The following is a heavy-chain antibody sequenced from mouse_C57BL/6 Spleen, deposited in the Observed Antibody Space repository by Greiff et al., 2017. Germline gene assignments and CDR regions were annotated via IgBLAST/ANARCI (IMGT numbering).Heavy chain of an antibody. V-gene: IGHV1-4*01. CDR2: INPSSGYT. Sequence: VQRVESGAELARPGASVKMSCKASGYTFTSYTMHWVKQRPGQGLEWIGYINPSSGYTKYNQKFKDKATLTADKSSSTAYMQLSSLTSEDSAVYYCARVDYSFDYWGQGTTLTVSS. CDR3: ARVDYSFDY. CDR1: GYTFTSYT. J-gene: IGHJ2*01.